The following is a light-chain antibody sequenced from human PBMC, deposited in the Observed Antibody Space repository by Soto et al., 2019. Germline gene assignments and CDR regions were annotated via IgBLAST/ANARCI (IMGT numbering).Light chain of an antibody. CDR2: GAS. CDR1: QSVSSNY. Sequence: EIELTQSPGTLSLSPGERATLSCRASQSVSSNYLAWYQQKPGQAPRLLIYGASTRATSIPDRCSGSGSGTDYTLTISRLEPEDFAVYYCQLYYNSLYTFGQGTNLDIK. CDR3: QLYYNSLYT. J-gene: IGKJ2*01. V-gene: IGKV3-20*01.